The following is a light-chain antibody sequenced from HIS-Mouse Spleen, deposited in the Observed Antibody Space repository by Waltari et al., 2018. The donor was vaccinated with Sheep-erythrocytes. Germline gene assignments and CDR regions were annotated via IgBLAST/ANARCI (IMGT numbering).Light chain of an antibody. V-gene: IGKV1D-13*01. J-gene: IGKJ1*01. Sequence: AIQLTQSPSSLSASVGDRVTITCRASQGSSSALAWYQQKPGKAPKLLIYDASSLESGVPSRFRGSGSGTDVTLTISSLQPEDFATYYGQQFNNYPRTFGQGTTVEIK. CDR2: DAS. CDR3: QQFNNYPRT. CDR1: QGSSSA.